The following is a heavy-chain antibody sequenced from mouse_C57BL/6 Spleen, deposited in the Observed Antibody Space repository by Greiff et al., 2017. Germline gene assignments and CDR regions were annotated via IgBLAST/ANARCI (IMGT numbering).Heavy chain of an antibody. J-gene: IGHJ3*01. CDR2: IHPANSGT. CDR1: GYTFTSYW. Sequence: QVQLQQPGAELVKPGASVKMSCKASGYTFTSYWITWVKQRPGQGLEWIGGIHPANSGTNYNEKFKGKATLTVDTSSSTAYMQLSSLTSEDSAGYYGASHDDYGLAYWGQGTLVTVSA. V-gene: IGHV1-55*01. CDR3: ASHDDYGLAY. D-gene: IGHD2-13*01.